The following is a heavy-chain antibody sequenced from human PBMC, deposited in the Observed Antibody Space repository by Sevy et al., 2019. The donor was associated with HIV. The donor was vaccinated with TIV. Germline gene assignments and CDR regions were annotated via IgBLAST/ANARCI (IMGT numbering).Heavy chain of an antibody. CDR1: GFSFSAYS. V-gene: IGHV3-21*01. CDR3: ARDPERGAVTGSLDY. CDR2: ISSSSNYI. J-gene: IGHJ4*02. Sequence: GGSLRLSCAASGFSFSAYSMNWVRQAPGKGLEWVSSISSSSNYIYYADSVKGRFTISRDNAKNSLYLQMNSLRTEDTAVYYCARDPERGAVTGSLDYWGQGTLVTVSS. D-gene: IGHD6-19*01.